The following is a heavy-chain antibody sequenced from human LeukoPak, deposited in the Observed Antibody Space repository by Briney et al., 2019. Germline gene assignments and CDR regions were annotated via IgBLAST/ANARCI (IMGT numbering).Heavy chain of an antibody. D-gene: IGHD2-2*01. CDR1: GFTFSDYY. J-gene: IGHJ4*02. CDR2: ISSSGSAR. Sequence: GGSLRLSCAASGFTFSDYYMSWIRQAPGKGLEWVSYISSSGSARYYADSVKGRFTISRDNAKNSLYLQMNSLRAEDTAVYYCASRYCSTTNCYAMDYWGQGTLVTVSS. CDR3: ASRYCSTTNCYAMDY. V-gene: IGHV3-11*04.